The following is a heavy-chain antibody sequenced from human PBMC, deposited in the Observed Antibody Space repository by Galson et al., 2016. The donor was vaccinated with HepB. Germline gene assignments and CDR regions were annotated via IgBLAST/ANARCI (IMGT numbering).Heavy chain of an antibody. CDR3: AKNSVVAVGRGNDAFDI. J-gene: IGHJ3*02. CDR2: ISGRADIT. Sequence: SLRLSCAASGFTFSNYAMSWVRQAPGKGLEWVTAISGRADITYYGDSVKGRFTISRDNSKNALFLQMNSLRADDTAIYYCAKNSVVAVGRGNDAFDIWGQGTMVTVSS. D-gene: IGHD6-19*01. V-gene: IGHV3-23*01. CDR1: GFTFSNYA.